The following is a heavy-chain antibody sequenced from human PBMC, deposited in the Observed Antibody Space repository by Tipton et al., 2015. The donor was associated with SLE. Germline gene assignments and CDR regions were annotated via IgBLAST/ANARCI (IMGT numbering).Heavy chain of an antibody. CDR2: IDYSGSS. Sequence: TLSLTCTVSGGSVSSGSYYWAWIRQPPGKGLEWIGYIDYSGSSNSHPSLKSRVTISVETSKNQFSLKLRSVTAADTAVYYCTRQQEGYNYFYGIDVWGQGTTVTVSS. V-gene: IGHV4-61*01. CDR3: TRQQEGYNYFYGIDV. CDR1: GGSVSSGSYY. J-gene: IGHJ6*02. D-gene: IGHD5-12*01.